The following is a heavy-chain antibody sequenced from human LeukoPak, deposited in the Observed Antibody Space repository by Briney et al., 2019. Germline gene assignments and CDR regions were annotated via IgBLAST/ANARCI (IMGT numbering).Heavy chain of an antibody. CDR1: GGSISNSGYY. D-gene: IGHD3-3*01. V-gene: IGHV4-39*07. J-gene: IGHJ4*02. Sequence: SETLSLTCNVSGGSISNSGYYWGWIRQPPGKGLELIGSIYYSGSTYYNPSLKSRVTISVDTSKNQFSLKLSSVTAADTAVYYCASRYDFWSGYCFDYWGQGTLVTVSS. CDR2: IYYSGST. CDR3: ASRYDFWSGYCFDY.